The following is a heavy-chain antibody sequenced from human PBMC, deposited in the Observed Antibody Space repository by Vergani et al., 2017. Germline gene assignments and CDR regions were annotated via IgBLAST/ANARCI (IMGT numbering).Heavy chain of an antibody. CDR3: ARVEDLWGNYYYYRDV. V-gene: IGHV1-69*01. CDR2: IIPIFGTA. Sequence: QVQLVQSGAEVKKPGSSVKVSCKASGGTFSSYAIRWVRQAPGQGLEWMGGIIPIFGTANYAQKFQGRVTITADESTSTAYMELSSLRSEDTSVYYCARVEDLWGNYYYYRDVWGKGTTVTVSS. J-gene: IGHJ6*03. CDR1: GGTFSSYA. D-gene: IGHD3-3*01.